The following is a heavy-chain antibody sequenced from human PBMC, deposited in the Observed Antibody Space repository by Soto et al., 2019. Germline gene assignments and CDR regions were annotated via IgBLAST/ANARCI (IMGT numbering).Heavy chain of an antibody. V-gene: IGHV4-34*01. CDR2: IHHSGST. CDR3: ATIVVVASTMRDEAFDI. J-gene: IGHJ3*02. Sequence: QVQLQQWGTGQLKSSETLSLTCAVNGGSFSGYYWSWIRQPPGKGMEWIGEIHHSGSTNYNPSLKSRVTISLDTSKNQFSLKLNSVTAAYTAVYYCATIVVVASTMRDEAFDIWGQGTMVTVSS. D-gene: IGHD2-2*01. CDR1: GGSFSGYY.